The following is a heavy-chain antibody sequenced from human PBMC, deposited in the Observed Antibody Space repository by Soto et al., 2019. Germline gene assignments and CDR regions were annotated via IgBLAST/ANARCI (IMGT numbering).Heavy chain of an antibody. Sequence: ASVEVSCKASGYTFTSYGISWVRQAPGQGLEWMGWISAYNGNTNYAQKLQGRVTMTTDTSTSTAYMELRSLRSDDTAVYYCARNQRRRSIGIAVASYDYWGQGTLVTVSS. D-gene: IGHD6-19*01. V-gene: IGHV1-18*01. CDR1: GYTFTSYG. CDR2: ISAYNGNT. J-gene: IGHJ4*02. CDR3: ARNQRRRSIGIAVASYDY.